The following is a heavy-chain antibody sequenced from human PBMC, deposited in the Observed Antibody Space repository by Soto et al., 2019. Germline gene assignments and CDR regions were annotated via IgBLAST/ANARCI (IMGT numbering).Heavy chain of an antibody. CDR1: GGSISSGGYY. Sequence: SENLSLTCTVSGGSISSGGYYWTWIRQPPGKGLEWIGEINHSGSATYSPSLKSRVTISVDASNNHLSLNVTSVTAADAAVYYCARQKVSRFYGEVDFFDYWGLGTLVTVSS. CDR3: ARQKVSRFYGEVDFFDY. D-gene: IGHD4-17*01. J-gene: IGHJ4*02. CDR2: INHSGSA. V-gene: IGHV4-39*07.